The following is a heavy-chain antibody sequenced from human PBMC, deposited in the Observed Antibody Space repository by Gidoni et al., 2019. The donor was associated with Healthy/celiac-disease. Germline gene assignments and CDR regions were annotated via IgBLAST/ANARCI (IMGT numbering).Heavy chain of an antibody. V-gene: IGHV2-5*01. CDR3: AHMDFGVVIPRLGHAQFYGMDV. Sequence: QITLKESGPTLVKPTQTLTLTCTFSGFSLSTSGVGVGWIRQPPGKALEWLALIYWNDDKRYSPSLKSRLTITKDTSKNQVVLTMTNMDPVDTATYYCAHMDFGVVIPRLGHAQFYGMDVWGQGTTVTVSS. CDR2: IYWNDDK. J-gene: IGHJ6*02. CDR1: GFSLSTSGVG. D-gene: IGHD3-3*01.